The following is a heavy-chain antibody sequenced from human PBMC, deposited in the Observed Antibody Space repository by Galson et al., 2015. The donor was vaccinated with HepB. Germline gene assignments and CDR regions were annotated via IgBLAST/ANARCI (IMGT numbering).Heavy chain of an antibody. CDR2: IYYSGST. J-gene: IGHJ4*02. V-gene: IGHV4-39*01. D-gene: IGHD3-22*01. Sequence: LSLTCTVSGGSISSSSYYWGWIRQPPGKGLEWIGSIYYSGSTYYNPSLKSRVTISVDTSKNQFSLKLSSVTAADTAVYYCARNNYYDSSGIDYWGQGTLVTVSS. CDR3: ARNNYYDSSGIDY. CDR1: GGSISSSSYY.